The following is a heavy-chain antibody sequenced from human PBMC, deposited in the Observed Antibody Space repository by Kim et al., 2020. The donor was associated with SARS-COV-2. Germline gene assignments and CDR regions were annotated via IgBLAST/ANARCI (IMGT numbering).Heavy chain of an antibody. J-gene: IGHJ2*01. CDR3: ARSYSSSWNGGGLAYFFDL. V-gene: IGHV1-18*01. CDR1: GYTFISHG. Sequence: ASVKVSCKAPGYTFISHGIAWVRQAPGQGLEWMGWISAYNGDTYYAQKFQGRVTMTTETSTSTAYMDLRSLTSDDTAIYYCARSYSSSWNGGGLAYFFDLWGRGTLVTVSS. D-gene: IGHD6-13*01. CDR2: ISAYNGDT.